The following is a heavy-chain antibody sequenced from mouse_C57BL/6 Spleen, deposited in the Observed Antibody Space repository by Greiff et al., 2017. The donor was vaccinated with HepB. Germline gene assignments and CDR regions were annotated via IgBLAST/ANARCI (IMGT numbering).Heavy chain of an antibody. V-gene: IGHV5-16*01. CDR3: ARANWDVPWFAY. J-gene: IGHJ3*01. CDR1: GFTFSDYY. Sequence: EVKLMESEGGLVQPGRSMKLSCTASGFTFSDYYMAWVRQVPEKGLEWVANINYDGSSTYYLDSLKSRFIISRDNAKNILYLQMSSLKSEDTATYYCARANWDVPWFAYWGQGTLVTVSA. CDR2: INYDGSST. D-gene: IGHD4-1*02.